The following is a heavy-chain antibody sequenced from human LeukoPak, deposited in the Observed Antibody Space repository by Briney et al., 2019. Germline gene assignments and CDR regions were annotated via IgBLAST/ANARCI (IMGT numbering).Heavy chain of an antibody. D-gene: IGHD1-26*01. CDR3: ARHDSSPDPGGIVRQ. CDR2: IYHSGSP. Sequence: SETLSLTCTVSGYSISSGFHWGWIRQPPGKGLEWIGSIYHSGSPYYNPSLKSRVTISVDPSKNQFSLRLTSVTAADTAVYYCARHDSSPDPGGIVRQWGQGTLVTVSS. CDR1: GYSISSGFH. V-gene: IGHV4-38-2*02. J-gene: IGHJ4*02.